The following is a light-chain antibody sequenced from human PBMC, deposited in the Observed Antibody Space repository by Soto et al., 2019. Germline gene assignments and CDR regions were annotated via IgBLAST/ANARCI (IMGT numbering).Light chain of an antibody. Sequence: EIVMTQSPATLSVSPGERATLSCRASQSVSSNLAWYQQKPGQAPRLLLYGASTRATGIPAKFSGSGSGTEFTLTISSLQSEDFAVYYCQQYSNWPPVTFGQGTKVDIK. CDR2: GAS. J-gene: IGKJ1*01. CDR3: QQYSNWPPVT. CDR1: QSVSSN. V-gene: IGKV3-15*01.